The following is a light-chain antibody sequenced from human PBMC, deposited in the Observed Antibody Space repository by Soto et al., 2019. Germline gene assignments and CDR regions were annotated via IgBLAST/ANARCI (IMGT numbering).Light chain of an antibody. Sequence: QSVLTQPASVSGSPGQSITISCTGTSNDVGKYNLISWFRQHPGKAPKLMIYEVSKRPSGVSNRFSGSKSDNTASLTISGLQAEDEADYYCCSYAGSSTWVFGAGTKVTVL. J-gene: IGLJ3*02. CDR2: EVS. V-gene: IGLV2-23*02. CDR3: CSYAGSSTWV. CDR1: SNDVGKYNL.